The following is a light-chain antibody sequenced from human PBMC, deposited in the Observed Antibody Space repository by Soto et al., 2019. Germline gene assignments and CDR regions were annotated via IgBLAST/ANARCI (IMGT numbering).Light chain of an antibody. CDR3: SSYTSSNTDV. CDR1: SSDVGAHNF. Sequence: QSVLTQPASVSGSPGQAITISYSGSSSDVGAHNFVSWYQHHPGKAPKLMIYEVSNRPSGVSNRFSGSKSGNTASLTISGLQAEDEADYYCSSYTSSNTDVFGSGTKGTVL. V-gene: IGLV2-14*01. CDR2: EVS. J-gene: IGLJ1*01.